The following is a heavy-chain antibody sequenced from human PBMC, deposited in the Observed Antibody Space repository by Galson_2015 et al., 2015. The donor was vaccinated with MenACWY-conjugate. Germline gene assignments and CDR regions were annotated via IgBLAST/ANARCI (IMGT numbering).Heavy chain of an antibody. V-gene: IGHV5-51*01. CDR3: ARAPITVLPFDY. CDR1: GSSFTSYW. J-gene: IGHJ4*02. Sequence: QSGAEVTNPGESLPISCTGSGSSFTSYWIAWVRQMPGKGLEWMGIIYAGDSDTRYSPSFQGQVTISADKSISTAYLQWSSLKASDTAMYYCARAPITVLPFDYWGQGTQVTVSS. D-gene: IGHD2-2*02. CDR2: IYAGDSDT.